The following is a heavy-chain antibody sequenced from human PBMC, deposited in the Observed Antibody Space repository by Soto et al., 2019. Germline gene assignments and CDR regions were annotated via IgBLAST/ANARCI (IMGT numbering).Heavy chain of an antibody. CDR2: IYYSGVT. D-gene: IGHD3-10*01. Sequence: QVQLQESGPGLVKPSETLSLTCTLSGDPITSGGFYWTWIRQHPAKGLEWIGYIYYSGVTYYNPSLKSRATISVDTSKNQFSLNLSSVSAADTATYYCARDLRGRRSGRFDPRGQGTLVTVSS. J-gene: IGHJ5*02. V-gene: IGHV4-31*03. CDR1: GDPITSGGFY. CDR3: ARDLRGRRSGRFDP.